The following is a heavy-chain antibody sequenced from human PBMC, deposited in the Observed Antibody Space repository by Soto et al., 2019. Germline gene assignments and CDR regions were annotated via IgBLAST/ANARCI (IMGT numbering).Heavy chain of an antibody. CDR3: ATGQYYYDSSGYRFDI. V-gene: IGHV3-21*01. J-gene: IGHJ3*02. Sequence: QAPGKGLEWVSCISSSSSYIDYADSVKGRFTISRDNAKNSLHLQMNSLGAEDTAVYYCATGQYYYDSSGYRFDIWGQGTMVTVSS. D-gene: IGHD3-22*01. CDR2: ISSSSSYI.